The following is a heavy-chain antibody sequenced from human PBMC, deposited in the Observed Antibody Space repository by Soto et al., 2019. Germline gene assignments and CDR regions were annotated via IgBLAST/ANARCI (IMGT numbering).Heavy chain of an antibody. Sequence: QVQLVQSGAEVKKPGSSVKVSCKASGGTFSSYTISWVRQAPGQGLEWMGRIIPILGIANYAQKFQGRVTITADKSTSTAYMELSSLRSEDTAVYYCARAARYCSGGSCFYYYYYMDVWGKGTTVTVSS. D-gene: IGHD2-15*01. CDR3: ARAARYCSGGSCFYYYYYMDV. CDR2: IIPILGIA. V-gene: IGHV1-69*02. J-gene: IGHJ6*03. CDR1: GGTFSSYT.